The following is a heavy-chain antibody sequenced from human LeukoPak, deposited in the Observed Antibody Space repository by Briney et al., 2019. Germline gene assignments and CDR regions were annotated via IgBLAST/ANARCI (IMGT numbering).Heavy chain of an antibody. Sequence: TGGSLRLSCAASGLTFSSYSMNWVRQAPGKGLERVSSISTSSIYIYYADSMKGRFTISRDNAKKSLYLQMNSLRAEDTAVYYCARSHGVVAASDDASDIWSQGRMVTVS. J-gene: IGHJ3*02. CDR2: ISTSSIYI. CDR3: ARSHGVVAASDDASDI. V-gene: IGHV3-21*01. D-gene: IGHD2-2*01. CDR1: GLTFSSYS.